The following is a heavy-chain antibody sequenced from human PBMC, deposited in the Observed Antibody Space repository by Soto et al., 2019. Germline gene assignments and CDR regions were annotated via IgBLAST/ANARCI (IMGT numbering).Heavy chain of an antibody. CDR1: GGSISSYY. V-gene: IGHV4-59*01. Sequence: PSETLSLTCTVSGGSISSYYWSWIRQPPGKGLEWIGYIYYSGSTNYNPSLKSRVTISVDTPKNQFSLKLSSVTAADTAVYYCARGERWLQFPWFDPWGQGTLVTVSS. J-gene: IGHJ5*02. D-gene: IGHD5-12*01. CDR3: ARGERWLQFPWFDP. CDR2: IYYSGST.